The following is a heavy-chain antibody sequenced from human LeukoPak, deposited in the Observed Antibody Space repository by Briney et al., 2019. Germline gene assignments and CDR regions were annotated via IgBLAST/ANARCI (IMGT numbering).Heavy chain of an antibody. D-gene: IGHD3-10*01. V-gene: IGHV4-59*01. CDR2: IYYSGST. CDR1: GGSISSYY. Sequence: PSETLSLTCTVSGGSISSYYWSWIRQPPGKGLEWIGYIYYSGSTNYNPSLKSRVTISVDTSKNQFSLKLSSVTAADTAVYYCARAPYYYGSGSTAFDLWGRGTLVTVSS. CDR3: ARAPYYYGSGSTAFDL. J-gene: IGHJ2*01.